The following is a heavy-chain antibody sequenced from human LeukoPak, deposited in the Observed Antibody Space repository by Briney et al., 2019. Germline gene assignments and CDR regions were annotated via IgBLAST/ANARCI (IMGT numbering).Heavy chain of an antibody. CDR1: GGSISSSSYY. CDR3: AVYDSSGYSFDY. D-gene: IGHD3-22*01. CDR2: IYYSGST. J-gene: IGHJ4*02. Sequence: KASETLSLTCTVSGGSISSSSYYWGWIRQPPGKGLEWIGSIYYSGSTYYNPSLKSRVTISVDTSKNQFSLKLSSVTAADTAVYYCAVYDSSGYSFDYWGQGTLVTVSS. V-gene: IGHV4-39*01.